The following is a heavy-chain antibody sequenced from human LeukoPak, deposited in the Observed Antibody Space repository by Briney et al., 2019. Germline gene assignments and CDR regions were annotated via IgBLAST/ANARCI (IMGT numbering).Heavy chain of an antibody. Sequence: ASVKVSCKASGGTFSSYAISWVRQAPGQGLEWMGGIIPIFGTANYAQKFQGRVTITADESTSTAYMELSSLGSEDTAVYCCATCARNFYCYRFDYWGQGTLVTVSS. J-gene: IGHJ4*02. CDR2: IIPIFGTA. CDR1: GGTFSSYA. D-gene: IGHD2-2*02. CDR3: ATCARNFYCYRFDY. V-gene: IGHV1-69*01.